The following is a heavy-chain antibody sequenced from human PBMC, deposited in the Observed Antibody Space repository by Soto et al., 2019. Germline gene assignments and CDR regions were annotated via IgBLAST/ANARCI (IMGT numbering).Heavy chain of an antibody. Sequence: QVQLVESGGGVVQPGRSLRLSCAASGFTFSSYAMHWVRQAPGKGLEWVAVISYDGSNKYYADSVKGRFTISRENSKNTLYLQMNSLIAEDTAVYYCARDWGHCGGDCYSGFDYWGQGTLVTVSS. J-gene: IGHJ4*02. CDR1: GFTFSSYA. D-gene: IGHD2-21*02. CDR3: ARDWGHCGGDCYSGFDY. CDR2: ISYDGSNK. V-gene: IGHV3-30-3*01.